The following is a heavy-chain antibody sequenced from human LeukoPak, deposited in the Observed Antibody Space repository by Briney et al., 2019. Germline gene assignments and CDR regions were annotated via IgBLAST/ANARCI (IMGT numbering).Heavy chain of an antibody. CDR1: GFTFSSYA. CDR3: ARESGGNTPYYFDY. V-gene: IGHV3-30*04. J-gene: IGHJ4*02. D-gene: IGHD2-2*02. Sequence: GGSLRLSCAASGFTFSSYALHWVRQAPDKGLEWVAVISYDDGSNKYYADSVKGRFTISRDNSKNTLYLQMNSLRTEDTAVYYCARESGGNTPYYFDYWGQGTLVTVSS. CDR2: ISYDDGSNK.